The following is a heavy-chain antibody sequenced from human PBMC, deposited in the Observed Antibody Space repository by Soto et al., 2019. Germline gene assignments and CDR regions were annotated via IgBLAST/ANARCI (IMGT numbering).Heavy chain of an antibody. J-gene: IGHJ6*02. D-gene: IGHD2-2*01. Sequence: ASVKVSCKASGYTFTSYYMHWVRQAPGQGLEWMGWINPNSGGTNYAQKFQGRVTMTRDTSVSTAYMELSRLRSDDTAVYYCARVWCSSTSCYRAYGMDVWGQGTPVTVSS. CDR3: ARVWCSSTSCYRAYGMDV. CDR2: INPNSGGT. V-gene: IGHV1-2*02. CDR1: GYTFTSYY.